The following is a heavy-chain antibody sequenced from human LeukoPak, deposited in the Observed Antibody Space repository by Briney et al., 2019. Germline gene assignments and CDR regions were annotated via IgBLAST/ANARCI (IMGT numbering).Heavy chain of an antibody. CDR3: ARDGDYYVPLGAFDI. D-gene: IGHD3-10*02. CDR1: GFTFSSYS. J-gene: IGHJ3*02. CDR2: ISSSSSTI. Sequence: GGSLRLSCAASGFTFSSYSMNWVRQAPGKGLEWVSYISSSSSTIYYADSVKGRFTISRDNAKNSPYLQMNSLRAEDTAVYYCARDGDYYVPLGAFDIWGQGTMVTVSS. V-gene: IGHV3-48*01.